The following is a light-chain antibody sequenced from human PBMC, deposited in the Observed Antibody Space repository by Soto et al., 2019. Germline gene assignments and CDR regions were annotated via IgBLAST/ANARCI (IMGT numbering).Light chain of an antibody. CDR1: QSVSNY. V-gene: IGKV3-11*01. J-gene: IGKJ4*01. CDR3: QQRSNWPRLT. CDR2: DAS. Sequence: EIVLTQSPATLSLSPGERATLSCRASQSVSNYLPWYQQKPGQAPRLLIYDASNRATGIPARFSGSGSGTAFTLTISSLEPEDFAVYYCQQRSNWPRLTFGGGTKVEIK.